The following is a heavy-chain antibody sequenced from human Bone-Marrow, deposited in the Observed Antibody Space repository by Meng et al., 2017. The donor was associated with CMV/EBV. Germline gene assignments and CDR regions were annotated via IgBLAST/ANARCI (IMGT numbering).Heavy chain of an antibody. CDR2: IIPIFGTA. V-gene: IGHV1-69*05. Sequence: SVKVSCKASGGTFSSYAISWVRQAPGQGLEWMGGIIPIFGTANYAQKFQGRVTITTDESTSTAYLELSSLRSEDTAVYYCARERERYCSSTSCYGNAFDIWGQGTMVTVSS. D-gene: IGHD2-2*01. J-gene: IGHJ3*02. CDR3: ARERERYCSSTSCYGNAFDI. CDR1: GGTFSSYA.